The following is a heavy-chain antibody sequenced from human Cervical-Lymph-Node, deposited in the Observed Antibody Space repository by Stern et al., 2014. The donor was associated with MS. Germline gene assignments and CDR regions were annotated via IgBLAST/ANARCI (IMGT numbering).Heavy chain of an antibody. D-gene: IGHD6-19*01. CDR2: STPEDGET. Sequence: VQLVESGAEVKKPGASVKVSCKVSGYTLNDLSLHWVRQAPGEGLEWLGGSTPEDGETIFAQGVQGRVTVTEDTSTDTAYMELSSLRSEDTAVYYCASAVTGLNYYFHALDVWGQGTTVTVSS. J-gene: IGHJ6*02. V-gene: IGHV1-24*01. CDR3: ASAVTGLNYYFHALDV. CDR1: GYTLNDLS.